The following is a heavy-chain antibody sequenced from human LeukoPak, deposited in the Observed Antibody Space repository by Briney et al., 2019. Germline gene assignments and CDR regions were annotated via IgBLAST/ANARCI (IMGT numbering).Heavy chain of an antibody. Sequence: SETLSLTCAVYGGSFSGYYWSWIRQPPGKGLEWIGEINHSGSTNYNPSLKSRVIISVGMSKTEFSLKLSSVTASDTAVYFCARRSYSNYAQFDYWGQGTLVTVSS. CDR2: INHSGST. D-gene: IGHD4-11*01. CDR3: ARRSYSNYAQFDY. J-gene: IGHJ4*02. CDR1: GGSFSGYY. V-gene: IGHV4-34*01.